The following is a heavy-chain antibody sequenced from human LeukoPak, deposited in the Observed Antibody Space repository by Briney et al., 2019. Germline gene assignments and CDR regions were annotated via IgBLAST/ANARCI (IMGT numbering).Heavy chain of an antibody. D-gene: IGHD2-21*01. V-gene: IGHV4-59*13. J-gene: IGHJ5*02. CDR2: IYYSGST. CDR3: ARYSDAYAGARWFDH. Sequence: SETLSLTCTVSGGSINSYYWSWIRQPPGKELEWVGYIYYSGSTNYNPSLKSRVTISVDASKNQFSLKLNSVTAADTAVYYCARYSDAYAGARWFDHWGQGTLVTVSS. CDR1: GGSINSYY.